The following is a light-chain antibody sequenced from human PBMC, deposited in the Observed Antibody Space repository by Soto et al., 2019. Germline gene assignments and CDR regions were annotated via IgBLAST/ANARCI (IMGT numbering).Light chain of an antibody. CDR2: GNS. CDR1: SSNIGAGYD. J-gene: IGLJ1*01. V-gene: IGLV1-40*01. Sequence: QSVLTQPPSVSGAPGQRVTISCTGSSSNIGAGYDVHWYQQPPGTAPKLLIYGNSNRPSGVPDRFSGSKSGTSASLAITGLQAEDEADYYCQSYDSSLSGSYVFGTGTQLTVL. CDR3: QSYDSSLSGSYV.